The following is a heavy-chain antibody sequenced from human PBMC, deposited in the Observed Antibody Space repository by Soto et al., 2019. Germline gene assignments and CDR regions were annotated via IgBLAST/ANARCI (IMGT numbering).Heavy chain of an antibody. CDR1: GGSISSGDYY. CDR3: ARGPSGDKVDY. Sequence: SETLSLTCTVSGGSISSGDYYWSWIRQPPGKGLEWIGYIYYSGSTYYNPSLKSRVSISVDTSKNQFSLKLSSVTAADTAVYYCARGPSGDKVDYWGQGTLVTVSS. V-gene: IGHV4-30-4*01. J-gene: IGHJ4*02. CDR2: IYYSGST. D-gene: IGHD7-27*01.